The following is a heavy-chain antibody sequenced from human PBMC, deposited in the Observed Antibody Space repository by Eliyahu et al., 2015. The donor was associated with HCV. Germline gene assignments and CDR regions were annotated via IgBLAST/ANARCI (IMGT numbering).Heavy chain of an antibody. CDR1: GGSISRXNW. CDR3: AREGIVLMVYAHYYMDV. V-gene: IGHV4-4*02. D-gene: IGHD2-8*01. J-gene: IGHJ6*03. CDR2: IYHSGGT. Sequence: QVQLQESGPGLVKPSGTLSLTCAXXGGSISRXNWWSWVRQPPGKGLEWIGEIYHSGGTNYNPSLKSRVTISVDKSKNQFSLKLSSVTAADTAVYYCAREGIVLMVYAHYYMDVWGKGTTVTVSS.